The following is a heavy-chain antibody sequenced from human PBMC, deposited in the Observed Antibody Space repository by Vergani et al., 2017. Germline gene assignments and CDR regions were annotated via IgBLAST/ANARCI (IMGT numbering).Heavy chain of an antibody. V-gene: IGHV3-30*18. CDR2: ISYDGSNK. CDR3: AKGHCGGDCQDYYMDV. J-gene: IGHJ6*03. D-gene: IGHD2-21*01. Sequence: QVQLVESGGGVVQPGRSLRLSCAASGFTFSSYGMHWVRQAPGKGLEWVAVISYDGSNKYYADSVKGRFTISRDNSKNTLYLQMNSLRAEDTAVYYCAKGHCGGDCQDYYMDVWGKGTTVTVSS. CDR1: GFTFSSYG.